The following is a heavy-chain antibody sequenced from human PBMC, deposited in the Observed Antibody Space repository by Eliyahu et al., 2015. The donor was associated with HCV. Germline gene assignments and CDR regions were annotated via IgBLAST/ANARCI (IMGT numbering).Heavy chain of an antibody. CDR3: ARDWVAVPAAIHHYYYGMDV. Sequence: EVQLVESGGGLVQPGGSLRLSCAASGFTFSSYWXSWVRQAPGKGLEWVANIKQDGSEKYYVDSVKGRFTISRDNAKNSLYLQMNSLRAEDTAVYYCARDWVAVPAAIHHYYYGMDVWGQGTTVTVSS. V-gene: IGHV3-7*01. CDR1: GFTFSSYW. CDR2: IKQDGSEK. D-gene: IGHD2-2*02. J-gene: IGHJ6*02.